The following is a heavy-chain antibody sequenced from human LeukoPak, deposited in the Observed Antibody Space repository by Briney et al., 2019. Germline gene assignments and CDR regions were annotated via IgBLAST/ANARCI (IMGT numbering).Heavy chain of an antibody. Sequence: SETLSLTCAVSGYSISSGYYCGWIRQPPGKGLVWTGSIYYSGTTNYNTSLQSRVTIPLDTSTYQSSLRLSSVTAAYTAVYYCASVDPSMGTKYWGQETLVPVSS. CDR1: GYSISSGYY. V-gene: IGHV4-38-2*01. CDR2: IYYSGTT. D-gene: IGHD5-18*01. CDR3: ASVDPSMGTKY. J-gene: IGHJ4*02.